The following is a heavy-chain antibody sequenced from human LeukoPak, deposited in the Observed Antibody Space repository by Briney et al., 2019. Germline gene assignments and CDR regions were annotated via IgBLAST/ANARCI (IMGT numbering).Heavy chain of an antibody. J-gene: IGHJ3*02. CDR1: GGSISSSYYY. Sequence: SETLSLTCTVSGGSISSSYYYWGWIRQPPGKGLEWIGSIYYSGNTYYNPSLKSRVTISIDTSKNQFFLRLNSVTAADTAVYYCARSGCSSTSCYADAFDIWGQGTMVTVSS. D-gene: IGHD2-2*01. CDR2: IYYSGNT. V-gene: IGHV4-39*07. CDR3: ARSGCSSTSCYADAFDI.